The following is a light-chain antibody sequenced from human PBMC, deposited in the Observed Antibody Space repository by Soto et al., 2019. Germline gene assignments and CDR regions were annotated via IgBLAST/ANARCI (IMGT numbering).Light chain of an antibody. Sequence: EIVLTQSPGTLSLSPGERATLSCRASQSVSSDYLAWYQQKPGQAPRLLIYGASIRATDIPDRFSGRGSGTAFTLTVSSLEPEDFAVYYCQQYGSSTQTFGQGTTVEIK. V-gene: IGKV3-20*01. CDR1: QSVSSDY. CDR2: GAS. J-gene: IGKJ1*01. CDR3: QQYGSSTQT.